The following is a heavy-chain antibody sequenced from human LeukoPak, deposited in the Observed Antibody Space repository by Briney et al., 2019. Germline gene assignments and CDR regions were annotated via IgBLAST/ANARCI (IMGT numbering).Heavy chain of an antibody. CDR2: IYPGGNA. CDR3: ARDRRSGLGHAFDI. CDR1: EFTVSSTY. J-gene: IGHJ3*02. D-gene: IGHD3-3*01. V-gene: IGHV3-53*01. Sequence: GGSLRLSCAASEFTVSSTYITWLRQAPGKGLEWVSVIYPGGNALYADSVKGRFTISRDISKNIVYLQINNLRVEDTAVYYCARDRRSGLGHAFDIWGQGTVVTVSS.